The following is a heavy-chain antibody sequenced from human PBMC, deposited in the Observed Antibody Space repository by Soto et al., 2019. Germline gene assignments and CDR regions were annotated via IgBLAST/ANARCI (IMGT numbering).Heavy chain of an antibody. CDR2: IYYSGST. Sequence: SETLSLTCTVSGGSISSSSYYWGWIRQPPGKGLEWIGSIYYSGSTYYNPSLKSRVTISVDTSKNQFSLKLSSVTAADTAVYYCARTGYSSGWYADWGAFDIWGQGTMVTVSS. CDR3: ARTGYSSGWYADWGAFDI. D-gene: IGHD6-19*01. V-gene: IGHV4-39*01. J-gene: IGHJ3*02. CDR1: GGSISSSSYY.